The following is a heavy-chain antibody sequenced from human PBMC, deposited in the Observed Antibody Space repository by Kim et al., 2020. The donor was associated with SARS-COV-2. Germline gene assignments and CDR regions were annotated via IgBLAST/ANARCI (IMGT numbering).Heavy chain of an antibody. J-gene: IGHJ4*02. CDR3: TRGWRYYFDS. V-gene: IGHV4-39*07. Sequence: SETLSLTCTVSGGSISSSTYYWGWIRQPPGKGLEWTGNIYYSGSTYYNPSLKSRVTISVDTSKNQFSLQLSSVTAADTAVYYCTRGWRYYFDSWGQGTL. D-gene: IGHD2-15*01. CDR1: GGSISSSTYY. CDR2: IYYSGST.